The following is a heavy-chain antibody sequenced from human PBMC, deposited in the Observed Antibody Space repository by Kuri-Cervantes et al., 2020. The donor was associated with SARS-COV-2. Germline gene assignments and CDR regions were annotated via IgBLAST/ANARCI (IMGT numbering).Heavy chain of an antibody. D-gene: IGHD2-21*01. Sequence: ETLSLTCAASGFTFSSYSMNWVRQAPGKGLEWVSSISSSSSYIYYADSVKGRFTISRDNAKNSLYLQMNSLRAEDTAVYYCARDSAYCGGDCPWGDAFDIWGQGTMVTVSS. V-gene: IGHV3-21*01. CDR3: ARDSAYCGGDCPWGDAFDI. CDR2: ISSSSSYI. J-gene: IGHJ3*02. CDR1: GFTFSSYS.